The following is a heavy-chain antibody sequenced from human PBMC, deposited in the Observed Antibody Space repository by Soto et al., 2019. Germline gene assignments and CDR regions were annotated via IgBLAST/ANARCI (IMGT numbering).Heavy chain of an antibody. CDR3: ARSRIAAALGGFDY. V-gene: IGHV3-21*01. D-gene: IGHD6-13*01. CDR2: ISSSSSYI. CDR1: GFTFSSYS. J-gene: IGHJ4*02. Sequence: EVQLVESGGGLVKPGGSLRLSCAASGFTFSSYSMNWVRQAPGKGLEWVSSISSSSSYIYYADSVKGRFTISRDNAKNSLYLQMNSLRAEDTAVYYCARSRIAAALGGFDYWGQGTLVTVSS.